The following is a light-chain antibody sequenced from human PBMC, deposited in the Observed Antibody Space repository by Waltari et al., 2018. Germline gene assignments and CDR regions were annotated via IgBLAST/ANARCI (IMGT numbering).Light chain of an antibody. Sequence: DIQMTPSPSSVSASLGDRVTMTCRASQAIRNWLAWYQLKQGKAPNLLIYATSSLQTGVPSRFSGSGSGTEFTLTISSLQPEDFATYYCQQANSFPITFGPGTKVDFK. CDR1: QAIRNW. V-gene: IGKV1-12*01. CDR3: QQANSFPIT. J-gene: IGKJ3*01. CDR2: ATS.